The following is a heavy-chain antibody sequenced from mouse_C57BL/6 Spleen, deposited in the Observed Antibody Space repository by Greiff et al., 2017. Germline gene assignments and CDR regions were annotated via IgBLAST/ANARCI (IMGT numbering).Heavy chain of an antibody. J-gene: IGHJ2*01. CDR3: ARGWVQRGY. V-gene: IGHV1-55*01. Sequence: QVHVKQSGAELVKPGASVKMSCKASGYTFTSYWITWVKQRPGQGLEWIGDIYPGSGSTNYNEKFKSKATLTVDTSSSTAYMQLSSLTSEDSAVYYCARGWVQRGYWGQGTTLTVSS. CDR2: IYPGSGST. D-gene: IGHD2-3*01. CDR1: GYTFTSYW.